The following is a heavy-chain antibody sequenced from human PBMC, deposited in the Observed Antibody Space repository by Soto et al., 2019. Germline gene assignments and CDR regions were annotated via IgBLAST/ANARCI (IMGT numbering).Heavy chain of an antibody. CDR1: GYPLTSDG. J-gene: IGHJ4*02. V-gene: IGHV1-18*01. CDR2: ISPYNSNT. Sequence: ASLNVSCKASGYPLTSDGISWVRQAPGQGLEWMGWISPYNSNTHYAQKLHGRVTMTTDTSTSAAHMELRSLRPDDPAVYFCAREASYFDYWGQENLVTVSS. CDR3: AREASYFDY. D-gene: IGHD5-12*01.